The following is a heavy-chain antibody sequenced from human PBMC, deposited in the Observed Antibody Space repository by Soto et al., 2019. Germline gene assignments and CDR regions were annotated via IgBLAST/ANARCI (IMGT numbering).Heavy chain of an antibody. J-gene: IGHJ4*02. Sequence: QVQLVQSGPEVKKPGASVKVSCKASGDTFNSYVITWVRQAPGQGLEWLGGIITAFGTTSYAQNFQDRLPITADEAATPDHMELSSLTSDDTAMYYCTRSYGYTFGGSLDNWGQGTLVTVSS. CDR3: TRSYGYTFGGSLDN. D-gene: IGHD5-18*01. CDR2: IITAFGTT. V-gene: IGHV1-69*01. CDR1: GDTFNSYV.